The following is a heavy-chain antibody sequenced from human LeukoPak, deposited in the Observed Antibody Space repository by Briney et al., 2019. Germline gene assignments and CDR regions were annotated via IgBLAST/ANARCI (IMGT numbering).Heavy chain of an antibody. V-gene: IGHV3-23*01. CDR1: GFTFSSYG. CDR3: AKAGYSSGWNYYYYMDV. D-gene: IGHD6-19*01. J-gene: IGHJ6*03. CDR2: ISGSGGST. Sequence: PGGTLRLSCAASGFTFSSYGMSWVRQAPGKGLEWVSAISGSGGSTYYADSVKGRFTISRDNSKNTLYLQMNSLRAEDTAVYYCAKAGYSSGWNYYYYMDVWGKGTTVTISS.